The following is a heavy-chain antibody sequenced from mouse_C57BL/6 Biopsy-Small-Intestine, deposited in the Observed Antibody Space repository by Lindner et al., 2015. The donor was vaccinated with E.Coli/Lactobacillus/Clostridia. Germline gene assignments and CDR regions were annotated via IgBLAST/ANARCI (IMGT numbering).Heavy chain of an antibody. D-gene: IGHD3-3*01. CDR3: ARGTGRGLDC. Sequence: EVQLQESGGGLVKPGGSLKLSCAASGFTFSDYGMHWVRQAPEKGLEWVAYISGGSSTIYYADTVKGRFTISRGNAKNTLFLQMTSLRSEDTAMYYCARGTGRGLDCWGQGTTLTVSS. CDR2: ISGGSSTI. CDR1: GFTFSDYG. V-gene: IGHV5-17*01. J-gene: IGHJ2*01.